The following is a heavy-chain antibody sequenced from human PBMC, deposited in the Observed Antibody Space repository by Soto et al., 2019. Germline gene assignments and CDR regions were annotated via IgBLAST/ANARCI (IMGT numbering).Heavy chain of an antibody. CDR1: GFTFSNYE. V-gene: IGHV3-64*01. J-gene: IGHJ6*03. CDR2: ISNDGAHT. D-gene: IGHD2-15*01. Sequence: EAQLVESGGGLVQPGGSLRLSCAASGFTFSNYEMHWVRQAPGKGLECVSGISNDGAHTDYAKSVKGRFTISRDNSKNTLYLQMGSLRAEDMALYYCARGGYGIRWHNVYFDVWGKGTTVTVSS. CDR3: ARGGYGIRWHNVYFDV.